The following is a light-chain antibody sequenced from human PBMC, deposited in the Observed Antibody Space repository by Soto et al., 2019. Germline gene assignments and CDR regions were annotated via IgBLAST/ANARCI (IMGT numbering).Light chain of an antibody. J-gene: IGKJ4*01. Sequence: EIALTQSPATLSLSPGERATLSCRASQSVSSYLAWYQQKPGQAPRLLIYAASNRATGIPARFSGSGSRTDFTLTISSLEPEDFAVYYCQQYDSWPLTFGGGTKVEIK. CDR3: QQYDSWPLT. V-gene: IGKV3-11*01. CDR2: AAS. CDR1: QSVSSY.